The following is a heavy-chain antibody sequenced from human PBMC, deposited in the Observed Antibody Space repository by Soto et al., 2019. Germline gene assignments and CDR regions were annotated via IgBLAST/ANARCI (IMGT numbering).Heavy chain of an antibody. Sequence: EVQLVESGGDLVQPGGSLRLSCAASGFAFSGSWMEWFRQAPGKGLEWVANINQDGSVQYYADSMKGRFTISRDNAKNSLYLQMYSLRVEDTAVYYCAKDLGWNTCAYWGQGTLVTVSS. J-gene: IGHJ4*02. CDR3: AKDLGWNTCAY. CDR1: GFAFSGSW. CDR2: INQDGSVQ. D-gene: IGHD1-1*01. V-gene: IGHV3-7*01.